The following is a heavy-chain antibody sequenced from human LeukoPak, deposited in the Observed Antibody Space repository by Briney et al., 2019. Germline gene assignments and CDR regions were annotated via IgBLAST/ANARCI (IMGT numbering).Heavy chain of an antibody. V-gene: IGHV3-30*02. CDR3: AKDGGWTFDI. CDR2: IGHDGSNK. D-gene: IGHD2-15*01. Sequence: GGSLRLSCAASGFKFSTSGMHWVRQASGKGLEWVAFIGHDGSNKYYADSVKGRFTISGDNSKNTAYLQMSSLRAEDTAIYYCAKDGGWTFDIWGQGTMVTVSS. CDR1: GFKFSTSG. J-gene: IGHJ3*02.